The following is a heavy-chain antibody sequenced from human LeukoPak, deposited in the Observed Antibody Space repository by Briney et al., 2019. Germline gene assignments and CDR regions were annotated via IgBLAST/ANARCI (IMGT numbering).Heavy chain of an antibody. V-gene: IGHV4-39*07. CDR3: ARVSYDSSYYYYYYMDV. J-gene: IGHJ6*03. CDR2: IYYSGST. Sequence: TSETLSLTCTVSGGSISSSSYYWGWIRQPPGKGLEWIGSIYYSGSTYYNPSLKSRVTISVDTSKNQFSLKLSSVTAADTAVYYCARVSYDSSYYYYYYMDVWGKGTTVTVSS. CDR1: GGSISSSSYY. D-gene: IGHD5-12*01.